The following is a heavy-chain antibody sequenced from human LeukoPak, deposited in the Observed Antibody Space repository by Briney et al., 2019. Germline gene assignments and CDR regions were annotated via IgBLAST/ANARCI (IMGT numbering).Heavy chain of an antibody. D-gene: IGHD6-19*01. Sequence: PSETLSLTCAVYGGSFSGYYWSWIRRPPGKGLEWIGEINHSGSTNYNPSLKSRVTISVDTSKNQLSLKLSSVTAADTAVYYCACIAVAGTDYWGQGTLVTVSS. V-gene: IGHV4-34*01. CDR3: ACIAVAGTDY. J-gene: IGHJ4*02. CDR1: GGSFSGYY. CDR2: INHSGST.